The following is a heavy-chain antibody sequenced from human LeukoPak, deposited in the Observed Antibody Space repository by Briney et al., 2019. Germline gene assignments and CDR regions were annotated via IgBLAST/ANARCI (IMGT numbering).Heavy chain of an antibody. CDR3: ATVTSAYDGSPFDY. V-gene: IGHV1-69-2*01. D-gene: IGHD5-24*01. Sequence: ASVKVSCKVSGYTFTDYYMQWVQQAPGKGLEWMGLVDPEDGETIYAEKFQGRVTITADTSTDTAYMELSSLRSEDTAVYYCATVTSAYDGSPFDYWGQGTLSPSPQ. J-gene: IGHJ4*02. CDR1: GYTFTDYY. CDR2: VDPEDGET.